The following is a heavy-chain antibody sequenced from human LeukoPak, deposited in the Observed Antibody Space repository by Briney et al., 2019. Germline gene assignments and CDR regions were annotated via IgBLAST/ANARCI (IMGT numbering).Heavy chain of an antibody. J-gene: IGHJ4*02. CDR1: GFTFSSYG. V-gene: IGHV3-30*02. CDR3: AKDLFSLGPSYLTTGTLDY. D-gene: IGHD4-17*01. Sequence: GGSLRLSCAASGFTFSSYGMHWVRQAPGRGLEWVAFIRYDGSKKYYADSVKGRFTISRDNSKNTLYLQMNSLRAEDTAVYYCAKDLFSLGPSYLTTGTLDYWGQGTLVTVSS. CDR2: IRYDGSKK.